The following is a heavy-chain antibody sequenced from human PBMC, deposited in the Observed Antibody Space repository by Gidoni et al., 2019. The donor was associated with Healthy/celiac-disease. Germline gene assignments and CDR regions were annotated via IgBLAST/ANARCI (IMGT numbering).Heavy chain of an antibody. D-gene: IGHD6-19*01. V-gene: IGHV1-69*01. Sequence: QVQLVQSGAEVKKPGSSGTVSCKASGGPFSSYAISWVRQAPGQGLEWMGGIIPIFGTANYAQKFQGRVTITADESTSTAYMELSSLRSEDTAVYYCARDQGRGSGWYWGAWGQGTLVTVSS. CDR3: ARDQGRGSGWYWGA. CDR2: IIPIFGTA. CDR1: GGPFSSYA. J-gene: IGHJ5*02.